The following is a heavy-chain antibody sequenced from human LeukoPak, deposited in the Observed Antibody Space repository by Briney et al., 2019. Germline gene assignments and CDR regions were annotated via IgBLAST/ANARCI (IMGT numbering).Heavy chain of an antibody. V-gene: IGHV4-39*01. Sequence: SETLSLTCTVSGGPISSSSYYWGWIRQPPGKGLEWIGSIYYSGSTYYNPSLKSRVTISVDTSKNQFSLKLSSVTAADTAVYYCARRAHSYGSGGYYDYWGQGTLVTVSS. CDR3: ARRAHSYGSGGYYDY. J-gene: IGHJ4*02. D-gene: IGHD3-10*01. CDR1: GGPISSSSYY. CDR2: IYYSGST.